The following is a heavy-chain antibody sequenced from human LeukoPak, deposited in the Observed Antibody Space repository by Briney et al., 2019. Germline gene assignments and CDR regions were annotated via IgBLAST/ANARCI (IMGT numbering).Heavy chain of an antibody. CDR2: IYYSGST. Sequence: SETLSLTCTVSGGSISSSSYYWGWIRQPPGKGLEWIGSIYYSGSTYYNPSLKSRVTISVDTSKNQFSLKLSSVTAADTAVYYCASPYYYGSGSYPASTHASDIWGQGTMVTVSS. CDR3: ASPYYYGSGSYPASTHASDI. CDR1: GGSISSSSYY. D-gene: IGHD3-10*01. J-gene: IGHJ3*02. V-gene: IGHV4-39*07.